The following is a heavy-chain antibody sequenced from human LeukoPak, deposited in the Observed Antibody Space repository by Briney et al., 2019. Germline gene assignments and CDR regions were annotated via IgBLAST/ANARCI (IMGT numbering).Heavy chain of an antibody. V-gene: IGHV4-59*01. J-gene: IGHJ4*02. D-gene: IGHD3-10*01. CDR1: DGSISSYY. Sequence: SETLSLTCTVSDGSISSYYWSWIRQPPGKGLEWIAYVHYSGSTNYNPSLKSRVTISVDTSKNQFSLKLTSVTAADTAVYYCARGRWFGEFFDYWGQGTLVTVSS. CDR3: ARGRWFGEFFDY. CDR2: VHYSGST.